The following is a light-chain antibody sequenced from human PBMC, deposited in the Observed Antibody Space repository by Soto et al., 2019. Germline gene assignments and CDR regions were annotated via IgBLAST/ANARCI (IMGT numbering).Light chain of an antibody. J-gene: IGKJ5*01. CDR1: QSVSSN. V-gene: IGKV3-20*01. Sequence: EIVVTQSPATLSVSPVERATLSCRASQSVSSNLAWYQQKPGQAPRLLIYGTSSRATGIPDRFSGSGSGTDFTLTISRLEPEDFAVYYCQQYGNSPITFGQGTRLEIK. CDR3: QQYGNSPIT. CDR2: GTS.